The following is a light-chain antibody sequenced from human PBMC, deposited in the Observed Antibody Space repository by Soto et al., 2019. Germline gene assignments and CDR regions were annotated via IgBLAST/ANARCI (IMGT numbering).Light chain of an antibody. V-gene: IGLV2-14*03. Sequence: QSVLTQPASVSGSPGQSITISCTGTSSDVGSYNYVSWYQQHPGKVPKLIIYDVTYRPSGICNRFSGSKSGSTASLTISGFQAEDEADYYCTSYTSSSTLVFGGGTKVTVL. CDR1: SSDVGSYNY. CDR3: TSYTSSSTLV. J-gene: IGLJ2*01. CDR2: DVT.